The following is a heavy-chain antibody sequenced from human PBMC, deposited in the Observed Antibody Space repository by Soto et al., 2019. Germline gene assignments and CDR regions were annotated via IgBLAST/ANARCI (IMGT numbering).Heavy chain of an antibody. CDR3: ARGEGSIAASRSVRFDP. Sequence: SETLSLTSTLYAGTFSGYDWSWIRQPPGKGLEWIGEINHSGSTNYNPSLKSRVTISVDTSKNQCSLKLSSVTAADTAVYYCARGEGSIAASRSVRFDPWGKGTLVTVS. J-gene: IGHJ5*02. D-gene: IGHD6-6*01. CDR1: AGTFSGYD. CDR2: INHSGST. V-gene: IGHV4-34*01.